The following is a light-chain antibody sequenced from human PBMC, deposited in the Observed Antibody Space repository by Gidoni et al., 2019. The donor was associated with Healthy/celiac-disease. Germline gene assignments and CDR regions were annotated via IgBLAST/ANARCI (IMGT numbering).Light chain of an antibody. CDR3: QQYNSYSRT. Sequence: DIQMTQPPSTLSASVGDRVTITCRASQSISSWLAWYQQKPGKAPKLLIDKASSLESGVPSRFSGSGSGTEFTLTISSLQPDDFATYYCQQYNSYSRTFGQGTKVEIK. CDR2: KAS. J-gene: IGKJ1*01. V-gene: IGKV1-5*03. CDR1: QSISSW.